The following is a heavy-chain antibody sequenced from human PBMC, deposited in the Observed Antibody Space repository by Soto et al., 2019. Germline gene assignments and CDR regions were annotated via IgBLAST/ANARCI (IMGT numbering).Heavy chain of an antibody. Sequence: GGSLRLSCAASGFTFSSYWMSWVRQAPGKGLEWVANIKQDGSEKYYVDSVKGRFTISRDNAKNSLYLQMNSLRAEDTAVYYCARVGNDYSHYFDYWGQGTLVTVFS. V-gene: IGHV3-7*01. D-gene: IGHD4-4*01. J-gene: IGHJ4*02. CDR1: GFTFSSYW. CDR3: ARVGNDYSHYFDY. CDR2: IKQDGSEK.